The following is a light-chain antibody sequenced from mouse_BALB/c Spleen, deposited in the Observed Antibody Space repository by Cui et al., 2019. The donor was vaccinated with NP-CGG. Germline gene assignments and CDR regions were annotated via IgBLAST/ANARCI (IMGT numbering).Light chain of an antibody. CDR3: HQRSSWT. Sequence: QILLTHSPAIISASPGEKLTMTCRASANVSYMHWYQQKPRPSPKPGIYDSSNLASGLPARCSGSGSGTSYSLIISSMEAEDAATYYCHQRSSWTFGGGTKLEIE. J-gene: IGKJ1*01. CDR2: DSS. CDR1: ANVSY. V-gene: IGKV4-69*01.